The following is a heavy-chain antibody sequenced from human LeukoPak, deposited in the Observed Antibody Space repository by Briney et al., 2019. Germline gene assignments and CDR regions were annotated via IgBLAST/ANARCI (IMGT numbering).Heavy chain of an antibody. CDR2: ISAYNGNT. CDR3: ARDRSPYDFEGDHPNDY. CDR1: GYTFTSYG. D-gene: IGHD3-3*01. Sequence: ASVKVSCKASGYTFTSYGISWVRQAPGQGLEWMGWISAYNGNTNYAQKLQGRVTMTTDTPTSTAYMELRSLSSDDTAVYYRARDRSPYDFEGDHPNDYWGQGTLVTVSS. V-gene: IGHV1-18*01. J-gene: IGHJ4*02.